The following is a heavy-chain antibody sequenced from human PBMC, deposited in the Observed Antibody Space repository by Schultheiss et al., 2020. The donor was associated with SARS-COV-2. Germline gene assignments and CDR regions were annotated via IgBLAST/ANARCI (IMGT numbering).Heavy chain of an antibody. Sequence: GGSLRLSCIVSGFTFNNFAMSWVRQAPGRGLEWVSIISGIGDTTYYADSVKGRFTISRDNSRSTLFLQMNSLRAEDTAVYYCVSLPTYGGRVIDVWGVEYYCDYWGQGTLVTVSS. J-gene: IGHJ4*02. V-gene: IGHV3-23*01. CDR3: VSLPTYGGRVIDVWGVEYYCDY. D-gene: IGHD3-16*01. CDR1: GFTFNNFA. CDR2: ISGIGDTT.